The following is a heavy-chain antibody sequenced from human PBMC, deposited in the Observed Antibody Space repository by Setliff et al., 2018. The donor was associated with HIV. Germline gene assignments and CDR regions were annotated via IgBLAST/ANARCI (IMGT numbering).Heavy chain of an antibody. Sequence: PSETLSLTCTVSGVSISSGSYYWSWIRQPAGKGLEWIGHIYTSGSTNYNPSLKSRVTISVDTSKNQFSLKLSSVTAADTAVYYCAREEDYNFWSGYDWFDPWGQGTPVTVSS. D-gene: IGHD3-3*01. J-gene: IGHJ5*02. V-gene: IGHV4-61*09. CDR1: GVSISSGSYY. CDR3: AREEDYNFWSGYDWFDP. CDR2: IYTSGST.